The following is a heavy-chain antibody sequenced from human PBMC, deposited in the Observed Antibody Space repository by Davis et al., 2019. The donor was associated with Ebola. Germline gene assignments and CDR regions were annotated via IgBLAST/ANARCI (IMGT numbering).Heavy chain of an antibody. J-gene: IGHJ4*02. V-gene: IGHV4-34*01. CDR3: ARPTTGSDNSGFYYFDY. Sequence: SQTLSLTCAVYGGSFSGHYWSWIRQPPGKGLEWIGEINHSGSTNYNPSLKSRVTISVDTSKNQFSLKLNSVTAADTAVYYCARPTTGSDNSGFYYFDYWGQGTLVTVSS. CDR1: GGSFSGHY. D-gene: IGHD3-22*01. CDR2: INHSGST.